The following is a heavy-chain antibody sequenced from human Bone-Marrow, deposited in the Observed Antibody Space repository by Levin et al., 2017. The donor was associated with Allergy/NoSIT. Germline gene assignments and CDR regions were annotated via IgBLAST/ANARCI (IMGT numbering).Heavy chain of an antibody. V-gene: IGHV4-59*01. J-gene: IGHJ4*02. CDR3: ASSSEVGAAH. CDR2: IYFSGST. D-gene: IGHD1-26*01. CDR1: GGSISSYY. Sequence: PSETLSLTCTVSGGSISSYYWTWIRQPPGKGLEWIGYIYFSGSTSYNPSLRSRVTISVDTSKNQFSLKLSSVTAADTAVYYCASSSEVGAAHWGQGTLVTVSS.